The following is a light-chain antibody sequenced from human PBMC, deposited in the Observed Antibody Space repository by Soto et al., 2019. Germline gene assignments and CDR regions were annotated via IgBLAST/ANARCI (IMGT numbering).Light chain of an antibody. Sequence: EIVLTQSPGTLSLSPGERATLSCRASQSVSSSYLAWYQQKPGQAPRLLIYGASSRATGIPDRFSGSGSGTEFTLTISSLQSEDFAVYYCQQYHNWPLTFGGGTKVEVK. CDR1: QSVSSSY. CDR2: GAS. J-gene: IGKJ4*01. V-gene: IGKV3-20*01. CDR3: QQYHNWPLT.